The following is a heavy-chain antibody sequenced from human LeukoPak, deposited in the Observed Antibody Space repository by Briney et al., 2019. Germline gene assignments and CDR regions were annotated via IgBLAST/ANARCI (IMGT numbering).Heavy chain of an antibody. V-gene: IGHV4-59*01. CDR3: ARAGIIGTTQDY. J-gene: IGHJ4*02. CDR2: LYHSGST. D-gene: IGHD1-20*01. CDR1: GGFISSYY. Sequence: SETLSLTCTVSGGFISSYYWSWIRQPPGKGLEWIGYLYHSGSTSYNPSLKSRVTISVDTSKNQFSLKLRSVTAADTAVYYCARAGIIGTTQDYWGQGTLVTVSS.